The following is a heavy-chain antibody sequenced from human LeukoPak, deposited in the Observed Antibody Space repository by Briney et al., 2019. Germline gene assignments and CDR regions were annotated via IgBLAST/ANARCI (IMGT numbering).Heavy chain of an antibody. V-gene: IGHV5-51*01. J-gene: IGHJ4*02. CDR1: GYSFTSYW. Sequence: GESLKISCKGSGYSFTSYWIGWVRQMPGKGLEWMGFIYPGDSDTKYSPSFQGQVTISADKSISTAYLQWSSLKASDTAMYYCARAMVATGSDYWGQGTLVTVSS. CDR3: ARAMVATGSDY. CDR2: IYPGDSDT. D-gene: IGHD5-12*01.